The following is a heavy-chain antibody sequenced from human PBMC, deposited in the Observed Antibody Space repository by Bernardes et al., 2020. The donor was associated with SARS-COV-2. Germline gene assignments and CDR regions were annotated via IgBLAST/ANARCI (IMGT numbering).Heavy chain of an antibody. J-gene: IGHJ4*02. V-gene: IGHV3-48*02. CDR2: ISSSSSAI. Sequence: LRLSRAGSGFTFSSSSMNWVRQAPGKGLEWVSYISSSSSAIYYAESVKGRFIISRDNAKNSLYLQMNSLRDGDTAVYYCARVVENNSAYYSTPLDSWGQGTLVTVSS. D-gene: IGHD3-22*01. CDR1: GFTFSSSS. CDR3: ARVVENNSAYYSTPLDS.